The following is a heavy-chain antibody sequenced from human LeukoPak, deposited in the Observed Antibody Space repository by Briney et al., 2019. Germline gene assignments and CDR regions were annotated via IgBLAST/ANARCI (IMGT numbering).Heavy chain of an antibody. D-gene: IGHD3-10*01. CDR2: IEYNGSPK. CDR3: ARDSGGEIPGYLDF. Sequence: GGSLRLSCAASGFAFTDYAMNWVRQAPGKGLEWVAEIEYNGSPKNYMDSVKGRFTISRDNSKNSLFLQMDSLTTEDTAVYYCARDSGGEIPGYLDFWGQGTLVTVSS. V-gene: IGHV3-7*01. CDR1: GFAFTDYA. J-gene: IGHJ4*02.